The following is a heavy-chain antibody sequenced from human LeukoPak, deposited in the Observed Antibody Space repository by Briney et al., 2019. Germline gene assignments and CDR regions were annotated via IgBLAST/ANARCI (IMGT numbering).Heavy chain of an antibody. J-gene: IGHJ4*02. V-gene: IGHV4-34*01. CDR3: ARGSPHHYGSGSYYNSPIFDY. Sequence: SETLSLTCAVYGGSFSGYYWSWIRQPPGKGLEWIGEIDHSGSTNYNPSLKSRVTISVDTSKNQFSLKLSSVTAADTAVYYCARGSPHHYGSGSYYNSPIFDYWGQGTLVTVSS. D-gene: IGHD3-10*01. CDR1: GGSFSGYY. CDR2: IDHSGST.